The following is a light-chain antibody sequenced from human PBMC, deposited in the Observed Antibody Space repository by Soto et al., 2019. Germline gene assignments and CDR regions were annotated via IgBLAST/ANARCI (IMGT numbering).Light chain of an antibody. Sequence: QSVLTQPASVSGSPGQSITISCTGTGSDVGGYNYVSWYQQHPGKAPKVMIYDVSNRPPGVSNRFSGSKSGNTASLTISGLQAEDEADYYFISYTSASTPLVFGGGTKVTVL. CDR1: GSDVGGYNY. CDR2: DVS. CDR3: ISYTSASTPLV. V-gene: IGLV2-14*01. J-gene: IGLJ2*01.